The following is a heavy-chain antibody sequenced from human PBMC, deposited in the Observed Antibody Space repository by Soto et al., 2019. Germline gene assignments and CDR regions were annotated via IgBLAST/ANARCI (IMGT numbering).Heavy chain of an antibody. Sequence: ASVKVSCKASGYTFTGYYMHWVRQAPGQGLEWMGWINPNSGGTNYAQKFQGWVTMTRDTSISTAYMGLSRLRSDDTAVYYCARDPFSVTTSSYYYYYGMDVWGQGTTVTVSS. CDR2: INPNSGGT. J-gene: IGHJ6*02. CDR3: ARDPFSVTTSSYYYYYGMDV. D-gene: IGHD4-4*01. V-gene: IGHV1-2*04. CDR1: GYTFTGYY.